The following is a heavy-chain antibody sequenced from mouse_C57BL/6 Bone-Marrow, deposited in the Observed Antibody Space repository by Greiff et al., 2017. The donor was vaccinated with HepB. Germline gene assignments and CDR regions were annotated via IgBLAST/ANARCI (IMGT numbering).Heavy chain of an antibody. CDR3: ASDEGLRRLAY. CDR2: INPNNGGT. CDR1: GYTFTDYN. Sequence: EVQLQQSGPELVKPGASVKMSCKASGYTFTDYNMHWVKQSHGKSLEWIGYINPNNGGTSYNQKFKGKATLTVNKSSSTAYMELRSLTSEDSAVYYCASDEGLRRLAYWGQGTLVTVSA. V-gene: IGHV1-22*01. D-gene: IGHD2-4*01. J-gene: IGHJ3*01.